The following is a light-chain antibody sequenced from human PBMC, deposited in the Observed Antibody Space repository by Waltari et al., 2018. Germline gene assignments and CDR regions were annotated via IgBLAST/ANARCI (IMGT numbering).Light chain of an antibody. CDR1: QSLSTW. V-gene: IGKV1-5*03. CDR2: KAS. Sequence: IQMTQSPSTLSASVGDRVTITCRASQSLSTWLAWYQQKPGEAPKLLIYKASILESGVPSRFSGSGSGTEFTLTISSLQPDDFATYYCQQYNTYSYTFGQGTKVEI. J-gene: IGKJ2*01. CDR3: QQYNTYSYT.